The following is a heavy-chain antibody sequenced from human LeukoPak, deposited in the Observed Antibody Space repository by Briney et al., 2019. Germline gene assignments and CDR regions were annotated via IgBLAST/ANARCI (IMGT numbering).Heavy chain of an antibody. D-gene: IGHD3-22*01. J-gene: IGHJ3*02. CDR2: IYYSGST. CDR1: SGSISSYY. Sequence: SETLSLTCTVSSGSISSYYWSWIRQPPGKGLEWIGYIYYSGSTNYNPSLKSRVTISVDTSKNQFSLKLSSVTAADTAVYYCARETYYYDSSGSDAFDIWGQGTMVTVSS. CDR3: ARETYYYDSSGSDAFDI. V-gene: IGHV4-59*01.